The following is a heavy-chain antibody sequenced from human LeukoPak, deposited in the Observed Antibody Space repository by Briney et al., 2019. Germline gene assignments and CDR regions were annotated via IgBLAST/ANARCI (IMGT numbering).Heavy chain of an antibody. CDR2: IYSGGSA. V-gene: IGHV3-53*01. CDR1: GFTFSNYD. Sequence: GGSLRLSCVASGFTFSNYDMNWVRQAPGKGLEWVSVIYSGGSAYYADSVKGRFAISRDHSTNTLYLQMNSLTAEDTAVYYCARVVVVVATMDYFDYWGQGTLVTVSS. CDR3: ARVVVVVATMDYFDY. J-gene: IGHJ4*02. D-gene: IGHD2-15*01.